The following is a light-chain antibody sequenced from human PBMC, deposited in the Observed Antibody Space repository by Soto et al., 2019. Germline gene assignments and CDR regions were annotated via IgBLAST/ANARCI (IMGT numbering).Light chain of an antibody. CDR2: LGS. CDR1: QSLLHSNGYTY. CDR3: MQALQTPLT. J-gene: IGKJ4*01. V-gene: IGKV2-28*01. Sequence: DIVMTQSPLSLPVTPGEPASISRRSSQSLLHSNGYTYLDWYLQNPGQSPQLLIYLGSNRASGVPDRFSGSGSGTDFTLKISRVEAEDVGVYYCMQALQTPLTFGGGTKVEIK.